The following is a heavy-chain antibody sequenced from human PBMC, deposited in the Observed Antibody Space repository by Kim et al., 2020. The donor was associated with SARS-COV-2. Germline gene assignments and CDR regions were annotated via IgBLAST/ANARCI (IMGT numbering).Heavy chain of an antibody. D-gene: IGHD3-10*01. CDR3: ARVMQETYFYGSGSLFY. CDR2: ISVYNGNT. J-gene: IGHJ4*02. V-gene: IGHV1-18*04. Sequence: ASVKVSCKTSGYSFTNYGINWVRQAPGQGLEWMGWISVYNGNTDYAQKVKGRVTMTTDTSTATAYMELRSLRSDYTAVYYCARVMQETYFYGSGSLFYWGQGTLVTVSS. CDR1: GYSFTNYG.